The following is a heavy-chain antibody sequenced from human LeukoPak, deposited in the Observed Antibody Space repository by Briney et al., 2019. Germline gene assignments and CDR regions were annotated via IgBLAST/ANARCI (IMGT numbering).Heavy chain of an antibody. CDR2: VSDDGSDK. D-gene: IGHD2-15*01. V-gene: IGHV3-30-3*01. CDR3: AKGERDCSSTSCHHCSGGSCYSDN. Sequence: PGRSLRLSCAASGFAFNNYAMYWVRQAPGKGLEWVSIVSDDGSDKYYADSVKGRFTISRDNSKNTLYLQMNSMRPEDTTLYYCAKGERDCSSTSCHHCSGGSCYSDNWGQGTLVTVSS. CDR1: GFAFNNYA. J-gene: IGHJ4*02.